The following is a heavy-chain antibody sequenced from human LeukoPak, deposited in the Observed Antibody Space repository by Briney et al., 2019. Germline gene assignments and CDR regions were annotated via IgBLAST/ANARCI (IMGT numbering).Heavy chain of an antibody. CDR2: IYYSGST. D-gene: IGHD1-14*01. CDR1: GGSISSGGYY. V-gene: IGHV4-31*03. CDR3: ARGTPFDY. Sequence: NPSETLSLACTVSGGSISSGGYYWSWIRQHPGKGLEWIGYIYYSGSTYYNPSLKSRVTISVDTSKNQFSLKLSSVTAADTAVYYCARGTPFDYWGQGTLVTVSS. J-gene: IGHJ4*02.